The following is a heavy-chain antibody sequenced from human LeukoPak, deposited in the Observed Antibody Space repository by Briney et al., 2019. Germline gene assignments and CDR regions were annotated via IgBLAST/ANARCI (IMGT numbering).Heavy chain of an antibody. Sequence: ASVKVSCKASGYTFTSYGISWVRQAPGQGLEWMGWISAYNGNTNYAQKLQGRVTMTTDTSTSTAYMELRSLRSDDTAVYYCARGPYYYDSSGSTLDYWGQGTLVTVSS. D-gene: IGHD3-22*01. CDR2: ISAYNGNT. J-gene: IGHJ4*02. CDR3: ARGPYYYDSSGSTLDY. CDR1: GYTFTSYG. V-gene: IGHV1-18*01.